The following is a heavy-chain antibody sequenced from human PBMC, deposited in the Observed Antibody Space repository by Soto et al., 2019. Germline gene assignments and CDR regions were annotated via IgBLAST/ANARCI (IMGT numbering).Heavy chain of an antibody. V-gene: IGHV3-23*01. CDR1: GFNFKTYA. CDR3: AKERREVVSGTGDS. CDR2: ISSSGSRT. D-gene: IGHD6-19*01. Sequence: PGGSLRLSCAASGFNFKTYAMSWVRQAPGRGLEWVSAISSSGSRTYYADSVKGRFTTSRDNSKNALFLEMNSLRAEDTALYYCAKERREVVSGTGDSWGRGTLVTVSS. J-gene: IGHJ4*02.